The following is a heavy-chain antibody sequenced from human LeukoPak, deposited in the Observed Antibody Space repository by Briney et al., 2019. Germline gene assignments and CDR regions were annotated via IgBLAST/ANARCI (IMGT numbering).Heavy chain of an antibody. CDR1: GFAVSSNY. J-gene: IGHJ4*02. Sequence: GSLRLSCAASGFAVSSNYMSWVRQAPGKGLEWVSVIYSGGTTYYADSVKGRFTISRDNSKNTLYLQMNSLRAEDTAVYYCARDWYSSGRSWGQGTLVTVSS. CDR2: IYSGGTT. V-gene: IGHV3-53*01. CDR3: ARDWYSSGRS. D-gene: IGHD6-19*01.